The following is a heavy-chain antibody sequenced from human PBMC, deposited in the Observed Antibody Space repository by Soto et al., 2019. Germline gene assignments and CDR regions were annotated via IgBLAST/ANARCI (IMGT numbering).Heavy chain of an antibody. CDR2: LSSGSRTI. J-gene: IGHJ4*02. CDR1: GFTFGFYS. Sequence: EVPLVASGGGLVQPGGSLRLSCAGSGFTFGFYSMKWVRQAPGKGLEWISYLSSGSRTIYYADSVKGRFTISRDNAKDVLYLQMRSLRAEDTAVYYCARDRGDYYLGDWGQGTLVTVAS. CDR3: ARDRGDYYLGD. V-gene: IGHV3-48*01. D-gene: IGHD3-10*01.